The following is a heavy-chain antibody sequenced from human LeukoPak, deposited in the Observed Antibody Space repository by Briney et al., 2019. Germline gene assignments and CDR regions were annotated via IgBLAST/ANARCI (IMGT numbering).Heavy chain of an antibody. CDR1: GFTFSSYW. D-gene: IGHD6-6*01. CDR3: ARSIAANNWFDP. CDR2: INSDRSST. Sequence: GGSLRLSCAASGFTFSSYWMHWVRHAPGKGLVWVSRINSDRSSTSYADSVKGRFTISRDNAKNTLYLQMNSLRAEDTAVYYCARSIAANNWFDPWGQGTLVTVSS. V-gene: IGHV3-74*01. J-gene: IGHJ5*02.